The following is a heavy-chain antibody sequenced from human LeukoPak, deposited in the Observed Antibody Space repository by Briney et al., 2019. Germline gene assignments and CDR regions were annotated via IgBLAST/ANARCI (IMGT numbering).Heavy chain of an antibody. D-gene: IGHD3-10*01. CDR1: GGSINSGGYY. CDR3: ATQKSWGVTFDY. V-gene: IGHV4-31*03. Sequence: SETLSLTSTVSGGSINSGGYYWTWIRQHPGKGLEWIGYIFYTGSTYYNPSLKSRVTISVDTSKNQFSLKLSSVTAADTAVYYCATQKSWGVTFDYWGQGTLVTVSS. J-gene: IGHJ4*02. CDR2: IFYTGST.